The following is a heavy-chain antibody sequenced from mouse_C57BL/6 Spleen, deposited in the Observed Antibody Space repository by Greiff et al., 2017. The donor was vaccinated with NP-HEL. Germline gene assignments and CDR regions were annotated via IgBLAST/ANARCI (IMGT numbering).Heavy chain of an antibody. V-gene: IGHV14-1*01. CDR3: TTPITTGSRGDY. CDR2: IDPEDGDT. Sequence: VHVKQSGAELVRPGASVKLSCTASGFNIKDYYMHWVKQRPEQGLEWIGRIDPEDGDTEYAPKFQGKATMTADTSSNTAYLQLSSLTSEDTAVYYCTTPITTGSRGDYWGQGTTLTVSS. D-gene: IGHD1-2*01. J-gene: IGHJ2*01. CDR1: GFNIKDYY.